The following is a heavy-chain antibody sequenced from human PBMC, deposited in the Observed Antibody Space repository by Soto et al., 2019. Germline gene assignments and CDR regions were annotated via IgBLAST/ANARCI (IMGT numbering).Heavy chain of an antibody. CDR2: IYYSGST. Sequence: QVQLQESGPGLVKPSETLSLTCTVSGGSVSSGSYYWSWIRQPPGKGLEWIGYIYYSGSTNYNPSLKSRVTISVDTAKNPFSLKLSSVTAADTAVYYCARDIPFYGMDVWGQGTTVTVSS. J-gene: IGHJ6*02. CDR3: ARDIPFYGMDV. V-gene: IGHV4-61*01. CDR1: GGSVSSGSYY.